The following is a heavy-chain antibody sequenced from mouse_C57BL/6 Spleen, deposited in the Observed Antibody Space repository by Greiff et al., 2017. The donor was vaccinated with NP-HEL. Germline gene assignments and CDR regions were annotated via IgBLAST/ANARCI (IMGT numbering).Heavy chain of an antibody. D-gene: IGHD1-1*01. CDR1: GFTFSDYY. CDR3: ARSPSYGGSWFAY. Sequence: EVKLEESGGGLVQPGGSLKLSCAASGFTFSDYYMYWVRQTPEKRLEWVAYVSNGGGSTYYPDTVKGRFTISRDNAKNTLYLQMSRLKSEDTAMYYCARSPSYGGSWFAYWGQGTLVTVSA. J-gene: IGHJ3*01. V-gene: IGHV5-12*01. CDR2: VSNGGGST.